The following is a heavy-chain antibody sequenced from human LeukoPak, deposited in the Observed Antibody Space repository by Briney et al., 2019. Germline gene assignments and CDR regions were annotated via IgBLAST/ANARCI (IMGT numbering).Heavy chain of an antibody. CDR2: IYYSGTT. Sequence: PSETLSLTCTVSGGSISSNNDYWDWIRQPPGKGLEWIGCIYYSGTTYSNPPLRSRLTISVDTSKNQFSLRLTSVTAADTAVYYCARHNTSSAPDHWGPGSLVTVSS. V-gene: IGHV4-39*01. CDR3: ARHNTSSAPDH. CDR1: GGSISSNNDY. J-gene: IGHJ4*02. D-gene: IGHD6-6*01.